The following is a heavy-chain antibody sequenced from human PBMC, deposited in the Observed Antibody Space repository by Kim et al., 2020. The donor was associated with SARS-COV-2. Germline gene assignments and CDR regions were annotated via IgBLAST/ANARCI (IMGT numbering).Heavy chain of an antibody. Sequence: SVKGRVTISRDNAKNSLYLQMNSLRDEDTAVYYCARDFYGSGSYLDYFDYWGQGTLVTVSS. V-gene: IGHV3-48*02. D-gene: IGHD3-10*01. J-gene: IGHJ4*02. CDR3: ARDFYGSGSYLDYFDY.